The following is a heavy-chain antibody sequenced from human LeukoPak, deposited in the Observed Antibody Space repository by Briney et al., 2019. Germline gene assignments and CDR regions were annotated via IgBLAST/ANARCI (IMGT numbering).Heavy chain of an antibody. J-gene: IGHJ3*02. CDR3: AIGQKGTTNAFDI. Sequence: NSSETLSLTCAVYGGSFSGYYWSWIRQPPGKGLEWIGEINHSGSTNYNPSLKSRVTISVDTSKNQFSLKLSSVTAADTAVYYCAIGQKGTTNAFDIWGQGTMVTVSS. CDR1: GGSFSGYY. CDR2: INHSGST. D-gene: IGHD1-7*01. V-gene: IGHV4-34*01.